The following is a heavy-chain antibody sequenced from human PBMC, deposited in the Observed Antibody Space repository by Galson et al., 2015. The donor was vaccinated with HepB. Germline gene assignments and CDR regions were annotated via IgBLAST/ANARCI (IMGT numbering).Heavy chain of an antibody. J-gene: IGHJ5*02. CDR1: GYTFTSYG. V-gene: IGHV1-18*04. CDR3: ARDSGWRYETSGWFDP. CDR2: ISAYNGNT. Sequence: SVKVSCKAPGYTFTSYGISWVRQAPGQGLEWMGWISAYNGNTNYAQKLQGRVTMTTDTSTSTAYMELRSLRSDDTAVYYCARDSGWRYETSGWFDPWGQGTLVTVSS. D-gene: IGHD2-21*01.